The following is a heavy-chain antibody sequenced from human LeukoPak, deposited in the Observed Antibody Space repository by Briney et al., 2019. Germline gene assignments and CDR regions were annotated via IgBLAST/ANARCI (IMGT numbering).Heavy chain of an antibody. CDR2: TRKKSHRYTT. V-gene: IGHV3-72*01. Sequence: GGSLRLSCAASGFTFSDYILDWVRQAPGKGLEWVVRTRKKSHRYTTEYAASVKGRFTISRDDSKNTLYLQMNGLTTEDTAMYYCSREGGEGDESAFDIWGQGTMVTVSA. D-gene: IGHD3-16*01. CDR3: SREGGEGDESAFDI. CDR1: GFTFSDYI. J-gene: IGHJ3*02.